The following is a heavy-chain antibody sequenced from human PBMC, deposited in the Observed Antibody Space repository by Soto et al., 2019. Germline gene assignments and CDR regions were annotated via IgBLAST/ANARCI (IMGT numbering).Heavy chain of an antibody. J-gene: IGHJ5*02. V-gene: IGHV4-31*01. CDR2: TFYSGAT. Sequence: QVQLQESGPGLVNPSQTLSLTCTVSGGSISSGGYYWSWIRQHPGKGLEWIGYTFYSGATYYNPSLRSPTIISVDTSKNQFSRPLPSLTAGDTAGYYCAGGQPLDCAANTGGLTPWGQGTRVPVPS. CDR1: GGSISSGGYY. D-gene: IGHD2-15*01. CDR3: AGGQPLDCAANTGGLTP.